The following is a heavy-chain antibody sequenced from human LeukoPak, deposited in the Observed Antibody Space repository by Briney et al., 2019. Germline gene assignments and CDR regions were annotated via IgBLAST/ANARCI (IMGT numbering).Heavy chain of an antibody. CDR1: GFTFSSYA. Sequence: GGSLRLSCAASGFTFSSYAMHWVRQAPGKGLEWVAVISYDGSNKYYADSVKGRFTISRDNSKNTLYLQMNSLRAEDTAVYYCAKDSCSSTSCYRYFDYWGQGTLVTVSS. D-gene: IGHD2-2*02. V-gene: IGHV3-30-3*01. J-gene: IGHJ4*02. CDR3: AKDSCSSTSCYRYFDY. CDR2: ISYDGSNK.